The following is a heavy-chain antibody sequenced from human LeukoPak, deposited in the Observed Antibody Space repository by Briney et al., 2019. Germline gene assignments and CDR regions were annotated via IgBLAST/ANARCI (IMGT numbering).Heavy chain of an antibody. Sequence: ASVKVSCKASGYTFTGHYIQCVRQAPGQGLEWMGWINPNSGGTNYAQNFQGRVTMTRDTSISTAYMELSRLRSDVTAVYWCARDLELHTAMVRLGYWGQGSLVSVSS. D-gene: IGHD5-18*01. CDR3: ARDLELHTAMVRLGY. CDR2: INPNSGGT. CDR1: GYTFTGHY. J-gene: IGHJ4*02. V-gene: IGHV1-2*02.